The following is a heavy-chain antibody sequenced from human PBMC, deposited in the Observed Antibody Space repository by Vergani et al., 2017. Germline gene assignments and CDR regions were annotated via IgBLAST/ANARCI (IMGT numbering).Heavy chain of an antibody. Sequence: EVDLVESGGGLAQPGGSLRLSCEASGITFWKFGMHWVRQGPGKGLEWVSGISWNSGAVDYADSVRGRFTISRDNAKNSLFLEMNSLRFEDTAVYYCARDTYRFFDFWGQGTLVTVSS. CDR2: ISWNSGAV. J-gene: IGHJ4*02. CDR3: ARDTYRFFDF. D-gene: IGHD4-11*01. CDR1: GITFWKFG. V-gene: IGHV3-9*01.